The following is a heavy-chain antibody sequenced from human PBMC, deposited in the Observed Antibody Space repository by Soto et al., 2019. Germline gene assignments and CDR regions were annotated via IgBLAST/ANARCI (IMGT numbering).Heavy chain of an antibody. CDR2: ISSSGSTI. CDR1: GFTFSDYY. D-gene: IGHD2-8*01. V-gene: IGHV3-11*01. CDR3: ARVKMVYALSHSYYFDY. J-gene: IGHJ4*02. Sequence: GGSLRLSCAASGFTFSDYYMSWIRQAPGKGLEWVSYISSSGSTIYYADSVKGRFTISRDNAKNSLYLQMNSLRAEDTAVYYCARVKMVYALSHSYYFDYWGQGTLVTVSS.